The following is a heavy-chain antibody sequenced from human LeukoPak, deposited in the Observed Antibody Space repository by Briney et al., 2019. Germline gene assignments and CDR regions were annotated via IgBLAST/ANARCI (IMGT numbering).Heavy chain of an antibody. CDR2: IYHSGST. CDR1: GGSISSYS. D-gene: IGHD2-2*01. CDR3: ARTSVVVVPAAPAQYFQH. J-gene: IGHJ1*01. Sequence: PSETLSLTCTVSGGSISSYSWSWIRQPPGKELEWIGYIYHSGSTNYNPSLKSRVSISVDTSKNQFSLKLSSVTAADTAVYYCARTSVVVVPAAPAQYFQHWGQGTLVTVSS. V-gene: IGHV4-59*08.